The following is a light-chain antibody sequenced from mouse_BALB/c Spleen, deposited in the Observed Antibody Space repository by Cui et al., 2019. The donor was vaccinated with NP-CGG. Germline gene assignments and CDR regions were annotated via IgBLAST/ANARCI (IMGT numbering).Light chain of an antibody. J-gene: IGLJ1*01. CDR3: ALWYSNHWV. CDR2: GTN. Sequence: QAVVTQESALTTSPGETVTLTCRSSTGTVITSNYANWVQEKPDHLFTGLICGTNNRAPGVPARFSGSLIGDKAALTITGAQTEDEAIYFCALWYSNHWVFGGGTKLTVL. CDR1: TGTVITSNY. V-gene: IGLV1*01.